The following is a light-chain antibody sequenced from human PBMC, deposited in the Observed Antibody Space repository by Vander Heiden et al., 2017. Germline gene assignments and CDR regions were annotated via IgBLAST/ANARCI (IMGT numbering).Light chain of an antibody. V-gene: IGLV2-11*01. CDR2: DVT. CDR3: CSYAGSYTWV. J-gene: IGLJ3*02. Sequence: QSALTQPRSVSVSPGQSLTVSCSGTSSDVGAYDYVSWYQQHPGKAPKLLIYDVTKWPSGVPDRFSGSKSGNTATLTISGLLTEDEADYYCCSYAGSYTWVFGGGTKVTVL. CDR1: SSDVGAYDY.